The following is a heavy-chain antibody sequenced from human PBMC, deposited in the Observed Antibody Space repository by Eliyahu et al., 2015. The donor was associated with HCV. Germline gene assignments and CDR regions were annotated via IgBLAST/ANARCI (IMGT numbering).Heavy chain of an antibody. D-gene: IGHD5-12*01. J-gene: IGHJ5*02. V-gene: IGHV3-49*05. Sequence: EVQLVESGGGLVKPGRSLXLSCTASGFTFGDYAMSWFRQAPGKGLEWVGFIRSKAYGGTTEYAASVKGRFTISRDDSKSIAYLQMNSLKTEDTAVYYCTRDRRDRYSGYDYDWFDPWGQGTLVTVSS. CDR3: TRDRRDRYSGYDYDWFDP. CDR1: GFTFGDYA. CDR2: IRSKAYGGTT.